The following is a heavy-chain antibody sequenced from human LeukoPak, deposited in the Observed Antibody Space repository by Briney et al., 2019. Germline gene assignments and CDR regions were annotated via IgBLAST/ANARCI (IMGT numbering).Heavy chain of an antibody. V-gene: IGHV1-18*01. J-gene: IGHJ2*01. D-gene: IGHD1-26*01. CDR3: ARDHGGIVDRYFDL. CDR1: GYPFASYG. CDR2: ISAYKGNT. Sequence: AASVKVSCKASGYPFASYGISWVRQAPGQGLEWMGWISAYKGNTNYAQKFQGRVTMTTDTSTSTAYMELRSLRSDDTAVYYCARDHGGIVDRYFDLWGRGTLVTVSS.